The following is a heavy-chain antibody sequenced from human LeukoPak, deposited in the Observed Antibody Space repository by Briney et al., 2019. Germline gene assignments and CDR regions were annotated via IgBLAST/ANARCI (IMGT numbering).Heavy chain of an antibody. CDR3: VRIAAPRGDYYYYYMDV. CDR1: GFTFSSYA. CDR2: ISGSGGST. V-gene: IGHV3-23*01. J-gene: IGHJ6*03. Sequence: GGSLRLSCAAPGFTFSSYAMSWVRQAPGKGLEWVSAISGSGGSTYYADSVKGRFTISRDNSKNTLYLQMNSLRAEDTAVYYCVRIAAPRGDYYYYYMDVWGKGTTVTVSS. D-gene: IGHD6-6*01.